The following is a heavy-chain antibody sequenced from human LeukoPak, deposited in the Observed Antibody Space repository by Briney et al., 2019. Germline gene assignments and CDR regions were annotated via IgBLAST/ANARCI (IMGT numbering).Heavy chain of an antibody. V-gene: IGHV1-18*01. J-gene: IGHJ4*02. Sequence: VKVSCKASGYTFTSYGISWVRQAPGQGLELMVWISAYNGDSYYAQKLQGRVTMTTDTSTSTAYMELRSLRSDDTAVYYCAREAQQLVTIYFDYWGQGTLSPSPQ. CDR2: ISAYNGDS. D-gene: IGHD6-13*01. CDR3: AREAQQLVTIYFDY. CDR1: GYTFTSYG.